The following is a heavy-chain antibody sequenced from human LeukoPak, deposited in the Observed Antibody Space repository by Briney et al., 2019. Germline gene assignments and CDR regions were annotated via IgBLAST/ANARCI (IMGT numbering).Heavy chain of an antibody. CDR1: GFTFSAYT. Sequence: GGSLRLSCAASGFTFSAYTMNWVRQAPGKGLEWVSSISSSGSTIYYADSVKGRFTISRDNAKNSLYLQMNSLRAEDTAVYYCAELGITMIGGVWGKGTTVTISS. V-gene: IGHV3-48*03. D-gene: IGHD3-10*02. J-gene: IGHJ6*04. CDR3: AELGITMIGGV. CDR2: ISSSGSTI.